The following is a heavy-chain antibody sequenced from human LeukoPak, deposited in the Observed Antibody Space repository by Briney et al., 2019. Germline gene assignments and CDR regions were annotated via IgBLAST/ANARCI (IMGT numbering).Heavy chain of an antibody. CDR3: AKDRNAWPTNFDS. J-gene: IGHJ4*02. V-gene: IGHV3-23*01. Sequence: GGSLRLSCAASGFTFSTYAVNWVRQAPGKGPEGVSAISSSGGTTYYADSVKGRFSISRDNSKNTLYLRMNSLRPEDTAIYYCAKDRNAWPTNFDSWGQGTLVTVSA. D-gene: IGHD5-24*01. CDR1: GFTFSTYA. CDR2: ISSSGGTT.